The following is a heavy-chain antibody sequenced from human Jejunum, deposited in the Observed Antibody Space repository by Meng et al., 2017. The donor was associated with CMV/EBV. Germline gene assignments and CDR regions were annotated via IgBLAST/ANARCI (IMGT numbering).Heavy chain of an antibody. CDR3: ARQPGSLAY. Sequence: QVELVEPGGGAVQPGRSLRLSCNASGFTFSAHAMPWVRQAPGKGLEWVAVISDDGSNEYYADSVKGRFTISRDNSKNTLYLQMNSLRAADTAVYYCARQPGSLAYWGQGTLVTVSS. J-gene: IGHJ4*02. V-gene: IGHV3-30-3*01. CDR1: GFTFSAHA. CDR2: ISDDGSNE.